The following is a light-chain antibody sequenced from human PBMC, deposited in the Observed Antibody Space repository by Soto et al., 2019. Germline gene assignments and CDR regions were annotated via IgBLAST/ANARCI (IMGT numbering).Light chain of an antibody. V-gene: IGKV4-1*01. Sequence: IVMTQSPDSLAVSLGERATMNCKCSRSVLYKSNNENHLAWYQQKPGQPPQLIIYWASTRESGVPERFSGSGSGTDFTLTISSLEAEDVAFYWCQQYFDVPFTFGGGTKVDIK. CDR2: WAS. J-gene: IGKJ4*01. CDR1: RSVLYKSNNENH. CDR3: QQYFDVPFT.